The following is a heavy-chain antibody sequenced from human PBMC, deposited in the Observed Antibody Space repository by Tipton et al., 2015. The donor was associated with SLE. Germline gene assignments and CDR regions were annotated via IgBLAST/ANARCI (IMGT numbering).Heavy chain of an antibody. V-gene: IGHV3-30*02. CDR3: AKVSPAYSSSSLGDY. CDR1: GFTFSSYG. Sequence: SLRLSCAASGFTFSSYGMHWVRQAPGKGLEWVAFIRYDGSNKYYADSVKGRFTISRDNSKNTLYLQMNSLRAEDTAVYYCAKVSPAYSSSSLGDYWGQGTLVTVSS. CDR2: IRYDGSNK. J-gene: IGHJ4*02. D-gene: IGHD6-6*01.